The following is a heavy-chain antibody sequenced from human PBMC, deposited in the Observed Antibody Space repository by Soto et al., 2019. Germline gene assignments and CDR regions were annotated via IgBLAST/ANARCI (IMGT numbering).Heavy chain of an antibody. CDR3: ARDLTPYYYGSGIFERNWFDP. CDR2: IWYDGSNK. V-gene: IGHV3-33*01. Sequence: PGGSLRLSCAASGFTFSSYGMHWVRQAPGKGLEWVAVIWYDGSNKYYADSVKGRFTISRDNSKNTLYLQMNSLRAEDTAVYYCARDLTPYYYGSGIFERNWFDPWGQGTLVTVSS. J-gene: IGHJ5*02. CDR1: GFTFSSYG. D-gene: IGHD3-10*01.